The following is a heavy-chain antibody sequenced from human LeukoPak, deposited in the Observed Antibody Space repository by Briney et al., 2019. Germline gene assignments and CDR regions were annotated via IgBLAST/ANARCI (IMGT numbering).Heavy chain of an antibody. CDR1: GGSFSGYY. D-gene: IGHD2-15*01. CDR2: INHSGST. J-gene: IGHJ4*02. Sequence: SETLSLTCAVYGGSFSGYYWSWIRQPPGKGLEWIGEINHSGSTNYNPSLKSRVTISVDTSKNQFSLKLSSATAADTAVYYCARGSAWYSYLYFDYWGQGTLVTVSS. V-gene: IGHV4-34*01. CDR3: ARGSAWYSYLYFDY.